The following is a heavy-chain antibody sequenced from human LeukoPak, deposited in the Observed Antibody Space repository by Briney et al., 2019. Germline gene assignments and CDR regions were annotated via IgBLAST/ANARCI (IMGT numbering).Heavy chain of an antibody. J-gene: IGHJ4*02. D-gene: IGHD4-17*01. CDR3: AKDKGAYGSKTGFDI. Sequence: GTSLRLSCAVSGFTFTNYGMHWVRQAPGKGLEWVAVFSYDGESQYYADSVKGRFTISRDISKITLYLQMNNLGPEDTGLYYCAKDKGAYGSKTGFDIWGQGVLVTVSS. CDR1: GFTFTNYG. V-gene: IGHV3-30*18. CDR2: FSYDGESQ.